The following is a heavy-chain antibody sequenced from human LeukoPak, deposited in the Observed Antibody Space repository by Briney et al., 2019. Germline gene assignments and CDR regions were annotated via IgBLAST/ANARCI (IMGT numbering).Heavy chain of an antibody. CDR2: ISYDGSSK. CDR1: RFIFSSYA. D-gene: IGHD3-10*01. V-gene: IGHV3-30*04. Sequence: GGSLRLSCAASRFIFSSYAMHWVRQAPGKGLEWVAVISYDGSSKYYADSVKGRFTISRDNAKNSLSLQMNNLRAEDTAVYYCARPLMYYYGSETYFWFDPWGQGTLVTVSS. J-gene: IGHJ5*02. CDR3: ARPLMYYYGSETYFWFDP.